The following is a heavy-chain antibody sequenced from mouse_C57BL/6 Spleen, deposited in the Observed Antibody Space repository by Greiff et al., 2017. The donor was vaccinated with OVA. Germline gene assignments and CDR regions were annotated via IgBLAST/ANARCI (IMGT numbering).Heavy chain of an antibody. V-gene: IGHV5-9-1*02. CDR2: ISSGGDYI. J-gene: IGHJ4*01. Sequence: EVKLQESGAGLVKPGGSLKLSCAASGFTFSSYAMSWVRQTPEKRLEWVAYISSGGDYIYYADTVKGRFTISRDNARNTLYLQMSSLKSEDTAMYYCTRDRDYGSSYGAMDYWGQGTSVTVSS. D-gene: IGHD1-1*01. CDR1: GFTFSSYA. CDR3: TRDRDYGSSYGAMDY.